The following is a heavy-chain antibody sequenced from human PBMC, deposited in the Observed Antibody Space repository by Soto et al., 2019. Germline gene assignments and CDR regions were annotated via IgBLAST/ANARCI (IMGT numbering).Heavy chain of an antibody. CDR2: TYYRSKWYN. CDR3: AGEKAAGSLFAS. V-gene: IGHV6-1*01. D-gene: IGHD3-10*01. CDR1: GDSVSSISAI. J-gene: IGHJ4*02. Sequence: QTLALTCAISGDSVSSISAIWNWIRQSPSRGLEWLGRTYYRSKWYNDYAVSVKSRITINPDTSKNQVSLHLDTVAPEATGVCSCAGEKAAGSLFASWGQGPLVT.